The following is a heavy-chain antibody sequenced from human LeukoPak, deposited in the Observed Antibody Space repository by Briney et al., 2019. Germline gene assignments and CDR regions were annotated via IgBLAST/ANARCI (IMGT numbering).Heavy chain of an antibody. CDR2: IHYSGST. Sequence: PSETLSLTCTVSGGSISSSTYFWGWIRQPPGKGLEWIGNIHYSGSTYYNPSLKSRVTISVDTSKNQFSLKLSSVTAADTAVYFCAQLVPGYYFDYWGQGTLVTVSS. CDR3: AQLVPGYYFDY. J-gene: IGHJ4*02. V-gene: IGHV4-39*07. CDR1: GGSISSSTYF. D-gene: IGHD6-6*01.